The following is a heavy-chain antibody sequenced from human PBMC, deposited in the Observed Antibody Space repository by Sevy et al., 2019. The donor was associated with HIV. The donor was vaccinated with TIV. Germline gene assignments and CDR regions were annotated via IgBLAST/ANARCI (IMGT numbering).Heavy chain of an antibody. V-gene: IGHV3-30*02. Sequence: GGSLRLSCAASGFTFSTYGMHWVRQAPGKGLEWVAFICFDGSIKYYRDSVKGRLTISRDNSKNTLYLQMNSLRAEDTAVYFCAKVLHIVEIPAAIDYYYGMDVWGQGTTVTVSS. J-gene: IGHJ6*02. D-gene: IGHD2-2*01. CDR3: AKVLHIVEIPAAIDYYYGMDV. CDR1: GFTFSTYG. CDR2: ICFDGSIK.